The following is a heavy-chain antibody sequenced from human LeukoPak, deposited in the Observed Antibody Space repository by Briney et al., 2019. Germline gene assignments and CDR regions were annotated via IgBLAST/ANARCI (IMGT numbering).Heavy chain of an antibody. D-gene: IGHD3-9*01. CDR2: IYYSGST. J-gene: IGHJ3*02. CDR3: ARESGWYFDWLLALDAFDI. V-gene: IGHV4-39*07. CDR1: GGSISSSSYY. Sequence: PSETLSLTCTVSGGSISSSSYYWGWIRQPPGKGLEWIGSIYYSGSTYYNPSLKSRVTISVDTSKNQFSLKLSSVTAADTAVYYCARESGWYFDWLLALDAFDIWGQGTMVTVSS.